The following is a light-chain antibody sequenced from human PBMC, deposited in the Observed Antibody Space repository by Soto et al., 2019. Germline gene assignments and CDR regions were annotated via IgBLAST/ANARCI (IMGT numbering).Light chain of an antibody. J-gene: IGLJ2*01. V-gene: IGLV1-44*01. CDR3: AAWDDSLNGQV. Sequence: QSVLTQPPSASGTPGQRVTISCSGSRSNIGSNTVNWYQQLPGTAPKLLIYNNNQRPSGVPDRFSGSKSGTSASLAISGLQSEDEADYYCAAWDDSLNGQVFGGGTKLTVL. CDR1: RSNIGSNT. CDR2: NNN.